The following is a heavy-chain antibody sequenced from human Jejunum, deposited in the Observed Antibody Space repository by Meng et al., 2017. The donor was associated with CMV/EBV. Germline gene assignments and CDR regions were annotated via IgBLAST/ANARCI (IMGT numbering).Heavy chain of an antibody. CDR1: ASITYYY. J-gene: IGHJ5*02. Sequence: ASITYYYWSWSAPPARRGLAYIFFFHHSATTTSTPSLPPRLPLSLPTSKNQFSLTLTSVTAADTAIYYCVRDSYSYGSDSYNWFDPWGQGTLVTVSS. CDR2: FHHSATT. V-gene: IGHV4-59*13. D-gene: IGHD3-10*01. CDR3: VRDSYSYGSDSYNWFDP.